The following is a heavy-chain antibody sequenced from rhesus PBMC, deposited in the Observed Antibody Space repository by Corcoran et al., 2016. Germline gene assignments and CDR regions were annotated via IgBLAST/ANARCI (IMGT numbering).Heavy chain of an antibody. Sequence: QVQLQESGPGLVKPSETLSLTCAVSGGSVSSSNWWSWIRQPPGKGLEWIGYISGSRRSTYYNPSLKSRVTISTATSKNQFSLKLSSVTAADTAVYYCARAGPQLSKGGLDSWGQWVVVTVSS. J-gene: IGHJ6*01. V-gene: IGHV4-65*01. CDR1: GGSVSSSNW. D-gene: IGHD5-12*01. CDR3: ARAGPQLSKGGLDS. CDR2: ISGSRRST.